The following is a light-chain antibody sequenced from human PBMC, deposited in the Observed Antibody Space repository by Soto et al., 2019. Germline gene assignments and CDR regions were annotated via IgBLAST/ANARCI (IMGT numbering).Light chain of an antibody. J-gene: IGKJ4*01. V-gene: IGKV1-5*01. CDR3: QQYSTYPLT. Sequence: DIPMTQSPSTPSAFIGDRRTITCRASQSITTFLAWYQQKPGKAPQILIYDASKLEPGVPSRLSGGGSGTDFTLTISSLHPDEFATYYCQQYSTYPLTFGGGTKVDIK. CDR1: QSITTF. CDR2: DAS.